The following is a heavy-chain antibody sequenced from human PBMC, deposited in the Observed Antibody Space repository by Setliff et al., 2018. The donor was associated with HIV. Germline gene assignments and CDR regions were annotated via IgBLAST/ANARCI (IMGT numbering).Heavy chain of an antibody. CDR2: MHYSGRT. D-gene: IGHD1-1*01. Sequence: PSETLSLTCTVSDNSITNYYWNWIRQPPGKGLEWIGYMHYSGRTCYNPSLKSRVTTSVNTSKNQLSLNLSSVTAADTAVYYCARWGETTGIKAFDLWGQGTMVTVSS. J-gene: IGHJ3*01. V-gene: IGHV4-59*01. CDR1: DNSITNYY. CDR3: ARWGETTGIKAFDL.